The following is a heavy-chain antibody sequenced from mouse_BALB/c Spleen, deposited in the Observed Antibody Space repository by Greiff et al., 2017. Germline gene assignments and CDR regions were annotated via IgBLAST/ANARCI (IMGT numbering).Heavy chain of an antibody. D-gene: IGHD2-1*01. J-gene: IGHJ3*01. CDR3: ARQGSTMVTTAWFAY. Sequence: DVMLVESGGGLVQPGGSLKLSCAASGFTFSSYAMSWVRQTPEKRLEWVATISSGGSYTYYPDSVKGRFTISRDNAKNTLYLQMSSLKSEDTAMYYCARQGSTMVTTAWFAYWGQGTLVTVSA. CDR1: GFTFSSYA. V-gene: IGHV5-9-3*01. CDR2: ISSGGSYT.